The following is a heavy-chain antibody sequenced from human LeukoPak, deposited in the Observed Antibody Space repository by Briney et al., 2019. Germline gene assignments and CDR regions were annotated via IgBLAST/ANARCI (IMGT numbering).Heavy chain of an antibody. CDR2: INPNSGGT. J-gene: IGHJ6*04. V-gene: IGHV1-2*02. CDR1: GYTFTDCY. D-gene: IGHD2-2*01. Sequence: GASVKVSCKASGYTFTDCYMHWVRPDPGQGLEWMGWINPNSGGTNYAQKCQGRVTMTRATSISTVYMELSRLRADDTDVYYCARDLAGGVPAAMYVWGKGTTVTVSS. CDR3: ARDLAGGVPAAMYV.